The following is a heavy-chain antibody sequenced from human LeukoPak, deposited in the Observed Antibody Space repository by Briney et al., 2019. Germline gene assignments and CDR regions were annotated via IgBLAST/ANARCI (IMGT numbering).Heavy chain of an antibody. D-gene: IGHD3-22*01. V-gene: IGHV3-23*01. Sequence: GGSLRLSCAASGFTFSSYAMSWVRQAPGKGLEWVSAISGSGGSTYYADSVKGRFTISRDNSKNTLYLQMNSLRAEDTAVYYCAKGYYYDSSGYYPKMGGIELNFDYWGQGTLVTVSS. CDR2: ISGSGGST. CDR3: AKGYYYDSSGYYPKMGGIELNFDY. J-gene: IGHJ4*02. CDR1: GFTFSSYA.